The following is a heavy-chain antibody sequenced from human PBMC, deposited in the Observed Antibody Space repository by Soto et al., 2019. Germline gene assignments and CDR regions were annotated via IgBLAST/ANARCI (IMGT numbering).Heavy chain of an antibody. J-gene: IGHJ4*02. CDR1: GGSISSSSYY. CDR2: IYYSGST. CDR3: ARSRDGYNFVGDC. Sequence: PSETLSLTCTVSGGSISSSSYYWGWIRQPPGKGLEWIGSIYYSGSTYYNPSLKSRFTISRDNAKNTLYLQVNSLRAEDTAVYYCARSRDGYNFVGDCWGQGTLVTVSS. D-gene: IGHD5-12*01. V-gene: IGHV4-39*01.